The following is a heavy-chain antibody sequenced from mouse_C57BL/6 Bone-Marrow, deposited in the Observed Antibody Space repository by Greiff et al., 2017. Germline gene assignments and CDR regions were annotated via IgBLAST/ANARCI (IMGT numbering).Heavy chain of an antibody. CDR1: GYTFTEYT. Sequence: VQLVESGAELVKPGASVKLSCKASGYTFTEYTIHWVKQRPGQGLEWIGWFYPGSGSIKYNEKFKDKATLTADKSSSTAYMELSRLTSEDSAVYFYARDEEGYECEGGFAYWGQGTRVTVSA. CDR3: ARDEEGYECEGGFAY. J-gene: IGHJ3*01. CDR2: FYPGSGSI. V-gene: IGHV1-62-2*01. D-gene: IGHD2-10*02.